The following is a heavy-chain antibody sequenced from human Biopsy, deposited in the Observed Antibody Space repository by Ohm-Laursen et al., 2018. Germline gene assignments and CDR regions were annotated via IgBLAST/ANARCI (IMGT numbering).Heavy chain of an antibody. CDR2: VWYDGINK. V-gene: IGHV3-33*06. J-gene: IGHJ6*02. CDR3: AKDGVAVGAGGDPYYYGMDV. Sequence: SLRLSCSASGFTFSSFDMHWVRQALGKGLEWVAVVWYDGINKFYADSVEGRFTISRDNSKDTLYLQLNSLRAEDTAVYYCAKDGVAVGAGGDPYYYGMDVWGQGTTVTVSS. CDR1: GFTFSSFD. D-gene: IGHD2-15*01.